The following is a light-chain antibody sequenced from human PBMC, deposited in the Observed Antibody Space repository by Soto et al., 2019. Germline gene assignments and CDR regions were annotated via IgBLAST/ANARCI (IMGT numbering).Light chain of an antibody. Sequence: DVQMTQSPSSLSTSVGDRVTITCRASQSISNYLNWYQQTPGKAPKLLIYTASSLQTGVPSRFSGSGSGTDFTLTISSLLPEDFATYYCQQTYSTPRTFGQGTKVEIK. CDR1: QSISNY. V-gene: IGKV1-39*01. CDR3: QQTYSTPRT. CDR2: TAS. J-gene: IGKJ1*01.